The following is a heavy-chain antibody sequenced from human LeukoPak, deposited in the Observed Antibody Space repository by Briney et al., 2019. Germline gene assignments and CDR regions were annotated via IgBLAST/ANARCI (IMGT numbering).Heavy chain of an antibody. CDR2: IKSKTDGGTT. Sequence: GGSLRLSCAASGFTFSNAWMSWVRQAPGKGLEWVGRIKSKTDGGTTDYAAPVKGRFTISRDDSKNTLYLQMNSLKTEDTAVYYCVRSVYDFWSGYYDGTWGQGTLVTVSS. CDR1: GFTFSNAW. J-gene: IGHJ5*02. V-gene: IGHV3-15*01. CDR3: VRSVYDFWSGYYDGT. D-gene: IGHD3-3*01.